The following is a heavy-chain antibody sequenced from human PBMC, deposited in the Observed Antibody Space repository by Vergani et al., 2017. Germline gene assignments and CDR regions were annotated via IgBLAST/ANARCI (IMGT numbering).Heavy chain of an antibody. V-gene: IGHV4-34*01. J-gene: IGHJ4*02. D-gene: IGHD3-16*02. CDR3: AGHMITFGGVIGSFFDY. CDR2: INHSGST. CDR1: GGSFRGYY. Sequence: QVQLQQWGAGLLKPSETLSLTCAVYGGSFRGYYWSWIRQPPGKGLEWIGEINHSGSTNYNPSLKSRVTISVDTSKNQFSLKLSSVTAADKAVYYCAGHMITFGGVIGSFFDYWGQGTLVTVSS.